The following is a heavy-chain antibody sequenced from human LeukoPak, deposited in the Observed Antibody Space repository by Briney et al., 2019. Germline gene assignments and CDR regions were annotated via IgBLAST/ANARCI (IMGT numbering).Heavy chain of an antibody. CDR1: GGSISSYY. CDR3: ARESDFWSGYYSFRLVDY. CDR2: IYYSGST. V-gene: IGHV4-59*01. Sequence: PPETLSLTCTVSGGSISSYYWSWIRRPPGKGLEWIGYIYYSGSTNYNPSLKSRVTISVDTSKNQFSLKLSSVTAADTAVHYCARESDFWSGYYSFRLVDYWGQGTLVTVSS. D-gene: IGHD3-3*01. J-gene: IGHJ4*02.